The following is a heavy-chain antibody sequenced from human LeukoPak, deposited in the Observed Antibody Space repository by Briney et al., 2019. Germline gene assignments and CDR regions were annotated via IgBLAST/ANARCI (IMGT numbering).Heavy chain of an antibody. J-gene: IGHJ4*02. D-gene: IGHD6-13*01. V-gene: IGHV3-53*01. CDR1: GFTVSSNY. CDR2: IYSDGST. CDR3: ARGGVAAAASIDY. Sequence: GGSLRLSCAASGFTVSSNYMSWVRQAPGKGLEWVSLIYSDGSTYYADSVKGRFTISRDNSKNTLSLQMNSLRADETAVYYCARGGVAAAASIDYWGQGTLVTVSS.